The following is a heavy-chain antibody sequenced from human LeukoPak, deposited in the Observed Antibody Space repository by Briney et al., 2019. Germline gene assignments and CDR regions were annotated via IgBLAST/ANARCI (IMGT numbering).Heavy chain of an antibody. V-gene: IGHV3-74*01. J-gene: IGHJ6*02. CDR2: INPDGSTI. CDR1: GFTFSNYW. CDR3: AREGYYYGLDV. Sequence: GGSLRLSCAASGFTFSNYWVHWVRQAPGKGLVWVSRINPDGSTIDYADSVKGRFTISRDNAKNTLYLQMNSLRAEDTAVYYCAREGYYYGLDVWGQGTTVTVSS.